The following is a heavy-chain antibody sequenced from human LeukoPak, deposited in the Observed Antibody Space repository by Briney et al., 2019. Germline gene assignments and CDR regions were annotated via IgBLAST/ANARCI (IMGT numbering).Heavy chain of an antibody. CDR3: ARIPTVTFFDY. J-gene: IGHJ4*02. D-gene: IGHD4-17*01. Sequence: SETLSLTCTVSGGSMSSSSYYWGWIRQPPGKGLEWIGSSYYSESTYQNPSLKSRVTISVDTSKNQFSLKLSSVTAADTAVYYCARIPTVTFFDYWGQGTLVTVSS. CDR1: GGSMSSSSYY. CDR2: SYYSEST. V-gene: IGHV4-39*07.